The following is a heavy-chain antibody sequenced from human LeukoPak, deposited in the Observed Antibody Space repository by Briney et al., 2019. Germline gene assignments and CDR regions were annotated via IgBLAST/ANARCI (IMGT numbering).Heavy chain of an antibody. CDR3: ARERPSYYDILTGYYPRSLPYYFDY. J-gene: IGHJ4*02. V-gene: IGHV4-34*01. D-gene: IGHD3-9*01. CDR1: GGSFSGYY. Sequence: SETLSLTCAVYGGSFSGYYWSWIRQPPGKGLEWIGEINHSGSTNYNPSLKSRVTISVDTSKNQFSLKLSSVTAADAAVYYCARERPSYYDILTGYYPRSLPYYFDYWGQGTLVTVSS. CDR2: INHSGST.